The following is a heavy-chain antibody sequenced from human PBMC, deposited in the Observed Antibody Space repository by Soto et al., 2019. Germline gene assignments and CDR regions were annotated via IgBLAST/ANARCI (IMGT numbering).Heavy chain of an antibody. CDR2: INAGNGNT. CDR1: GYTFTSYA. D-gene: IGHD3-22*01. J-gene: IGHJ5*02. Sequence: ASVKVSCKASGYTFTSYAMHWVRQAPGQSLEWMGWINAGNGNTKYSQKFQGRVTITRDTSASTAYMELSSLRSEDTAVYYCARIVYYYDSSGYYAWFDPWGQGTLVTVSS. V-gene: IGHV1-3*01. CDR3: ARIVYYYDSSGYYAWFDP.